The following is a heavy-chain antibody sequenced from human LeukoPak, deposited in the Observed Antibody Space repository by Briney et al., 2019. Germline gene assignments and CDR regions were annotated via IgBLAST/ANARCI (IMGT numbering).Heavy chain of an antibody. Sequence: GGSLRLSCAASGFTFSSYWMHWVRQAPGKGLVWVSRINSGGSSTSYADSVKGRFTISRDNAKNTLYLQMNSRRAEDTAVYYCARSITPQPYYYYGMDVWGKGTTVTVSS. CDR2: INSGGSST. V-gene: IGHV3-74*01. J-gene: IGHJ6*04. D-gene: IGHD3-10*01. CDR1: GFTFSSYW. CDR3: ARSITPQPYYYYGMDV.